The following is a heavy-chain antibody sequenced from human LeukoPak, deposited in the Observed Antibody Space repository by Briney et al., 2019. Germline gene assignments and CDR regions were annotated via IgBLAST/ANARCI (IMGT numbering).Heavy chain of an antibody. D-gene: IGHD2-2*01. CDR2: IAHSGST. V-gene: IGHV4-34*01. CDR1: GGSFSCYY. CDR3: ARGGVVVPAAIEHNWFDP. J-gene: IGHJ5*02. Sequence: SETLSLTCAVYGGSFSCYYWSWIRQPPGRGLEWIGEIAHSGSTKYNPSLKSRVTISVDASKNQFSLKLTSVTAADTAVYYCARGGVVVPAAIEHNWFDPWGQGTLVTVSS.